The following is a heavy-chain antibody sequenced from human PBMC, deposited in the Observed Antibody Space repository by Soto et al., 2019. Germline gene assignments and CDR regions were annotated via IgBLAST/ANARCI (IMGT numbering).Heavy chain of an antibody. V-gene: IGHV3-30-3*01. CDR1: GFMFRTYA. D-gene: IGHD3-22*01. J-gene: IGHJ4*02. CDR2: ISYDGSSK. Sequence: QVQLVESGGGVVQPGRSLRLSCAASGFMFRTYAMHWVRQAPGKGLEWVAVISYDGSSKYYSDSVKGRFTVSRDNSENTLYLQMNSLRAEDTAVYYCARDQGVVLAYYFDYWGQGALVTVSS. CDR3: ARDQGVVLAYYFDY.